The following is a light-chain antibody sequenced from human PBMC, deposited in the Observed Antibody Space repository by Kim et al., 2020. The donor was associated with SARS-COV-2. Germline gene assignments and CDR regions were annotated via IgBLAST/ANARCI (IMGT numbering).Light chain of an antibody. CDR1: KLGDKY. Sequence: SYELTQPPSVSVSPGQTASITCSGDKLGDKYACWYQQKPGQSPVLVIYQDSKRPSGIPERFSGSNSGNTATLTISGTQAMDEADYYCQAWDSSTGVVFGGGTQQTVL. J-gene: IGLJ2*01. CDR3: QAWDSSTGVV. CDR2: QDS. V-gene: IGLV3-1*01.